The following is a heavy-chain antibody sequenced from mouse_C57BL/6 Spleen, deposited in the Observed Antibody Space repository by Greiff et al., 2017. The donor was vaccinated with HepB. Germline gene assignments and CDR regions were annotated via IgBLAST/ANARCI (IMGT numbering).Heavy chain of an antibody. CDR3: AGRRQLRLDAMDY. D-gene: IGHD3-2*02. CDR2: IYPGDGDT. Sequence: VQLQQSGPELVKPGASVKISCKASGYAFSSSWMNWVKQRPGKGLEWIGRIYPGDGDTNYNGKFKGKATLTADKSSSTAYMQLSSLTSEDSAVYFCAGRRQLRLDAMDYWGQGTSVTVSS. V-gene: IGHV1-82*01. J-gene: IGHJ4*01. CDR1: GYAFSSSW.